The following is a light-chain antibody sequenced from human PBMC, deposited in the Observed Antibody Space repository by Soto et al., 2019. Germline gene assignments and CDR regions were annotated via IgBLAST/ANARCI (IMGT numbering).Light chain of an antibody. CDR3: QQYDTSPRT. J-gene: IGKJ1*01. CDR2: GAS. Sequence: EIVLTQSPGTLSLSPGERATVSCRASQSFTSGYLAWYQQRPGQAPRLLIYGASRRATGVPDRFSGSESETDFTLTISGLEPEDCAVYYCQQYDTSPRTFGQGTKVDIK. CDR1: QSFTSGY. V-gene: IGKV3-20*01.